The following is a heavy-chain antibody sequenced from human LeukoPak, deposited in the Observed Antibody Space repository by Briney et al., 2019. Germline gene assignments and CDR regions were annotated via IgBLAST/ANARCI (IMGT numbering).Heavy chain of an antibody. Sequence: PGRSLRLSCAASGFTFSSYGMHWVRQAPGKGLEWVAVIWYDGSNKYYADSVKGRFTISRDNSKNTLYLQMNSLRAEDTAVYYCARVFPYSSSSSYYYYGMDVWGQGTTVTVSS. V-gene: IGHV3-33*01. CDR1: GFTFSSYG. D-gene: IGHD6-6*01. CDR2: IWYDGSNK. J-gene: IGHJ6*02. CDR3: ARVFPYSSSSSYYYYGMDV.